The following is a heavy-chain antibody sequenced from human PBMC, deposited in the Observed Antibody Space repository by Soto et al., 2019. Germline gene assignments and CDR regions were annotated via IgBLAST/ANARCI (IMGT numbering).Heavy chain of an antibody. J-gene: IGHJ3*02. D-gene: IGHD3-16*02. V-gene: IGHV1-46*03. Sequence: QVQLVQSEAEVKKPGASVKVSCKASGYTFTSYYMHWVRQAPGQGLEWMGIINPSGGSTSYAQKCQGRVTMTRDTSTSTVYMELSSLRSEDTAVYYCARGSHRGSQSPIAGAFDIWGQGTMVTVSS. CDR3: ARGSHRGSQSPIAGAFDI. CDR1: GYTFTSYY. CDR2: INPSGGST.